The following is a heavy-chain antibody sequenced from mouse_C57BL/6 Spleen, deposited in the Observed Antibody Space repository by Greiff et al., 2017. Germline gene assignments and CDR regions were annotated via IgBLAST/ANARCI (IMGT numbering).Heavy chain of an antibody. CDR3: ARGSSYFDY. V-gene: IGHV1-76*01. D-gene: IGHD1-1*01. CDR1: GYTFPDYY. J-gene: IGHJ2*01. CDR2: IYPGSGNT. Sequence: VKLVESGAELVRPGASVKLSCKASGYTFPDYYINWVKQRPGQGLEWIARIYPGSGNTYYNEKFKGKATLTAEKSSSTAYMQLSSLTSEDSAVYFCARGSSYFDYWGQGTTLTVSS.